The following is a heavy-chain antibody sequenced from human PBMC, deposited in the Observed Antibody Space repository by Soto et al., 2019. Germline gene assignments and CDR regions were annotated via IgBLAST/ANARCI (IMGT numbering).Heavy chain of an antibody. J-gene: IGHJ4*02. CDR3: ARDSSTSCFDY. D-gene: IGHD2-2*01. CDR1: GFTFSSYW. V-gene: IGHV3-7*01. Sequence: GSLRLSCAASGFTFSSYWMSWVRQAPGKGLEWVANIKQDGSDKYYVDSVKGRFTISRDNAKNSLYLQMNSLRAEDTAVYYCARDSSTSCFDYWGQGTLVTVSS. CDR2: IKQDGSDK.